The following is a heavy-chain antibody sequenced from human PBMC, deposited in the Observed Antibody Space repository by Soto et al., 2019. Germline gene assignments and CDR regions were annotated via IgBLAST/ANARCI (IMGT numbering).Heavy chain of an antibody. V-gene: IGHV3-21*01. Sequence: GGSLRLSCTASGFNFNNYGMSWVRQAPGKGLEWVSSISSTSDYIYYGDSVKGRFTISRDNAKNSLYLEMNSLRVEDTAVYYCARVVYYDSSGFGLWGQGTMVTVSS. D-gene: IGHD3-22*01. CDR2: ISSTSDYI. CDR1: GFNFNNYG. CDR3: ARVVYYDSSGFGL. J-gene: IGHJ3*01.